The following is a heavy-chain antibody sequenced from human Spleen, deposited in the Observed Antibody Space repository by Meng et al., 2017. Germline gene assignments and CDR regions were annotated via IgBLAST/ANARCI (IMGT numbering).Heavy chain of an antibody. CDR2: IYNSGST. D-gene: IGHD2-21*01. CDR1: GGSISSGDYY. CDR3: AREGRSHQVGVSVY. Sequence: QVQLQESGPGLVKPSQTLSLTCTVSGGSISSGDYYWSWIRQPPGKCLEWIGYIYNSGSTYYNPSLKSRVTISVDTSKNQFSLKLRFVTAADTAVYYCAREGRSHQVGVSVYWGQGNLVTVSS. J-gene: IGHJ4*02. V-gene: IGHV4-30-4*01.